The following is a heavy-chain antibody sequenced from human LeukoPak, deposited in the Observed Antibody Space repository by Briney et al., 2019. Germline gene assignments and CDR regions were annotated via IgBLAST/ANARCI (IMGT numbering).Heavy chain of an antibody. D-gene: IGHD3-16*01. J-gene: IGHJ2*01. Sequence: SETLSLTCTVSGDPIRSSYWSWIRQPPGKGLEWIGYIYYTGTTTYNPSLKSRVTISVDTSKNQFSLNLSSVTAADTAVYYCARRGGLNRGYWYFALWGRGTLVTVSS. CDR2: IYYTGTT. CDR3: ARRGGLNRGYWYFAL. V-gene: IGHV4-59*01. CDR1: GDPIRSSY.